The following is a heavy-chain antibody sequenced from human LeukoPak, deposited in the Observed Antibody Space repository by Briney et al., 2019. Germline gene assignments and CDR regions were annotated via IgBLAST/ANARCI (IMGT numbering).Heavy chain of an antibody. CDR3: ARADNPASYCSSTSCQYYYYMDV. D-gene: IGHD2-2*01. CDR1: GFTFSSYG. V-gene: IGHV3-30*02. Sequence: GGSLRLSCAASGFTFSSYGMHWVRQAPGKGLEGVAFIRYDGSNKYYADSVKGRFTISRDNSKNTLYLQMNSLRAEDTAVYYCARADNPASYCSSTSCQYYYYMDVWGKGTTVTVSS. J-gene: IGHJ6*03. CDR2: IRYDGSNK.